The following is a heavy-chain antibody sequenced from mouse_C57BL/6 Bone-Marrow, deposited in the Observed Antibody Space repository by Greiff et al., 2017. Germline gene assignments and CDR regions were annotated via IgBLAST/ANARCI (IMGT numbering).Heavy chain of an antibody. CDR2: IYPGSGST. CDR3: AREDSSGFWFAY. D-gene: IGHD3-2*02. Sequence: VQLQQPGAELVKPGASVKMSCKASGYTFTSYWITWVKQRPGQGLEWIGDIYPGSGSTNYNEKFKSKATLTVDTSSSTAYMQLSSLTSEDSAVYYCAREDSSGFWFAYLGQGTLVTVSA. V-gene: IGHV1-55*01. CDR1: GYTFTSYW. J-gene: IGHJ3*01.